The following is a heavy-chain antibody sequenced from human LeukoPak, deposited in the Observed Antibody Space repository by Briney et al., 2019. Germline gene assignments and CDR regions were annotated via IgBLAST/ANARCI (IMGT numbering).Heavy chain of an antibody. CDR1: GFTLSSYS. Sequence: GGSLRLSCVASGFTLSSYSMNWVRQAPGKGLEWVSYISDTGSTIAYADSVKGRFTISRDNAKNSLYLQMNSLRAEDTAVYYCARGGSSYDAFDIWGQGTMVTVSS. V-gene: IGHV3-48*04. CDR2: ISDTGSTI. J-gene: IGHJ3*02. CDR3: ARGGSSYDAFDI. D-gene: IGHD6-13*01.